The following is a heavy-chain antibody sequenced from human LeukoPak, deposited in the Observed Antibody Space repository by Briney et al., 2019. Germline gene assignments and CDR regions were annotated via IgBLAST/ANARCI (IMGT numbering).Heavy chain of an antibody. CDR3: AKRGYGDYQFDY. D-gene: IGHD4-17*01. V-gene: IGHV3-23*01. CDR2: ISGSGGST. CDR1: GFTFSSYA. Sequence: GGSLRLSCAASGFTFSSYAMSWVRQAPGKGLEWVSAISGSGGSTYYADSVKGRFTTSRDNSKNTLYLQMNSLRAEDTAVYYCAKRGYGDYQFDYWGQGTLVTVSS. J-gene: IGHJ4*02.